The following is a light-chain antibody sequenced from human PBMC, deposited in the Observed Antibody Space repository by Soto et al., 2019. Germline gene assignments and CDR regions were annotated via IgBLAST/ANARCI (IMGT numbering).Light chain of an antibody. CDR2: LGS. CDR1: QSLLDSNRYNY. J-gene: IGKJ1*01. Sequence: DIVMTQSPLSLPVTPGEPASISCRSSQSLLDSNRYNYLDWYLQKPGQPPQLLIYLGSNRASGVPDRFSGSASGTDFTLKISRVEAEDVGVYYCMQALQAWTFGQGTKVEI. CDR3: MQALQAWT. V-gene: IGKV2-28*01.